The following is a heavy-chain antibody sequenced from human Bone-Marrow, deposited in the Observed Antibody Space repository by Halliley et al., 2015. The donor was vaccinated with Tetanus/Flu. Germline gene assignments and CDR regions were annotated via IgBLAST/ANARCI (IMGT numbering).Heavy chain of an antibody. CDR2: FNEDRRFI. CDR3: VRAGREASGWSGWLDT. Sequence: SLRLSCAASGFTVTDFSINWVRQAPGRGLEWVAAFNEDRRFIYYANSAKGRFTVSRDNARNSVSLQMNSLRVEDTAVYYCVRAGREASGWSGWLDTWGQGTLVTVSS. V-gene: IGHV3-21*01. D-gene: IGHD6-13*01. CDR1: GFTVTDFS. J-gene: IGHJ5*02.